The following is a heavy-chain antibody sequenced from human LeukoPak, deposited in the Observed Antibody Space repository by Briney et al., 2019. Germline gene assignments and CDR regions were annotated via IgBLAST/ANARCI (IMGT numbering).Heavy chain of an antibody. V-gene: IGHV3-23*01. Sequence: PGGSLRLSCAASGFTFSSYAMSWVRQAPGKGLEWVSAISGSGGSTYYADSVKGLFTISRDNSKNTLYLQMNRVRAEDTAVHYCAKDVVPAAIHWFDPWRQGPLLPVPS. CDR2: ISGSGGST. CDR1: GFTFSSYA. CDR3: AKDVVPAAIHWFDP. J-gene: IGHJ5*02. D-gene: IGHD2-2*01.